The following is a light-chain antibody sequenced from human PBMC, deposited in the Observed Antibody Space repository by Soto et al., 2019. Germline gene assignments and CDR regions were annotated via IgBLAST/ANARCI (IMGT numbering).Light chain of an antibody. CDR1: QSVSSSY. CDR2: GAS. Sequence: EIVLTQSPGTLSLSPGERATLSRRASQSVSSSYLAWYQQKPGQAPRLLIYGASSRATGIPDRFSGSGSGTDFTLTISDLEPEDFAVYYCQQHSHWPPWTFGQGTKVDIK. V-gene: IGKV3D-20*02. J-gene: IGKJ1*01. CDR3: QQHSHWPPWT.